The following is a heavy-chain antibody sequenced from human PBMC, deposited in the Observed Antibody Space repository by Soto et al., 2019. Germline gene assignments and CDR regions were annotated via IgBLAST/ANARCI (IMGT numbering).Heavy chain of an antibody. CDR2: IYYSGST. J-gene: IGHJ5*02. D-gene: IGHD6-6*01. CDR3: ARERPDGARLDP. Sequence: SETQSLTWTVSCGSSRSVDYCWSWIRQPPGKGLEWIGYIYYSGSTYYNPSLKSRVTISVDTSKNQFSLKLSSVTAADTAVYYCARERPDGARLDPWGQGTLVTVSS. V-gene: IGHV4-30-4*01. CDR1: CGSSRSVDYC.